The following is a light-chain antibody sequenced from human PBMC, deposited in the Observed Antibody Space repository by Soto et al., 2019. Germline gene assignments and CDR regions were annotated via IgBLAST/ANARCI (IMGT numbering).Light chain of an antibody. Sequence: VMTQSPATLSVSPGERATLSCWASETVATNLAWYQQKPGQAPRLLIPGASTRAAGISDRFRGSGSGTEFTLTISSLRSEDSAIYYCQQYLEWPPMTFGQGTKVEI. CDR2: GAS. CDR1: ETVATN. J-gene: IGKJ1*01. V-gene: IGKV3-15*01. CDR3: QQYLEWPPMT.